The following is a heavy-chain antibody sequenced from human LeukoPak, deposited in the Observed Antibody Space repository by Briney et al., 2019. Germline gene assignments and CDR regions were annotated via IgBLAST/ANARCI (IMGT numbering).Heavy chain of an antibody. CDR1: GFTFSNFE. V-gene: IGHV3-48*03. CDR3: ARGFGVAYYYYSMEV. CDR2: IDFLVTTI. J-gene: IGHJ6*03. Sequence: PGGSLRLSCAASGFTFSNFEMNCVRQAPGKGLEWVSYIDFLVTTIYYTDSVKGRFTISRDNTRNSLSLQMITLRAEDTGVYYCARGFGVAYYYYSMEVWGKGTMVTISS. D-gene: IGHD3-3*01.